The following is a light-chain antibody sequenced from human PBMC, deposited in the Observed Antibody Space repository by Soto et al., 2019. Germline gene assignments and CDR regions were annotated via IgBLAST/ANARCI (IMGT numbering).Light chain of an antibody. J-gene: IGKJ5*01. V-gene: IGKV1-39*01. Sequence: DIQLTQSPSSLSASVGDRVNITCRASQSISSYLNWYQQKPGKAHKLMIYAAYSLQSGVPSRFSGSGSGTDFTLTISSLKPEDFATYYCQQSYSTPQITLGKGTRLEIK. CDR3: QQSYSTPQIT. CDR1: QSISSY. CDR2: AAY.